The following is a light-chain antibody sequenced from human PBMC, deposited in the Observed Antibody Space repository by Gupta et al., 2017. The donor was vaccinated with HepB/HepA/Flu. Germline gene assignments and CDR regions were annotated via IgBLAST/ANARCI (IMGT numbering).Light chain of an antibody. CDR3: QQRHSTPLT. Sequence: DIQMTQSPSSLSASVGDRVTITYRASQSISTYLNWYQQKLGKAPKLLIYAASGLQSGVPSRFSGSGSGTEFTLTINRLQPEDFASYYCQQRHSTPLTFGQGTKLEIK. J-gene: IGKJ2*01. CDR2: AAS. CDR1: QSISTY. V-gene: IGKV1-39*01.